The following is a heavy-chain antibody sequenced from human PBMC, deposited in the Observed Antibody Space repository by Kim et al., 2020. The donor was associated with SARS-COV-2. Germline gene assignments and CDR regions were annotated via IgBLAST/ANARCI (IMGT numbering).Heavy chain of an antibody. CDR3: ARGRAGVVPSPIMGLGPYYDYYALDV. CDR1: VGSFSGYD. V-gene: IGHV4-34*01. D-gene: IGHD3-3*01. CDR2: INHSGAT. J-gene: IGHJ6*02. Sequence: SETLSLTCAVYVGSFSGYDWTWIRQSPGKGLEWIGEINHSGATNYNPSLESRVAISVDTSKNQFSLKVKSVTAADTAVYFCARGRAGVVPSPIMGLGPYYDYYALDVWGQGTTVSVSS.